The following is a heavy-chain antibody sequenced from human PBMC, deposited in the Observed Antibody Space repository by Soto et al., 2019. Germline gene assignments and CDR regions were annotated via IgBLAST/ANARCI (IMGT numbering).Heavy chain of an antibody. V-gene: IGHV3-15*01. CDR2: IISKSDGGST. CDR1: GFTFSNAW. Sequence: EVPLVESGGGLVKPGESLRLSCAASGFTFSNAWMSWVRQAPGKGLEWVGRIISKSDGGSTDYTAPVKGRFTISRDDSKNTLFLQMNSLKTEDTAVYYCATPRATGIFDSWGQGTLVTVSS. CDR3: ATPRATGIFDS. J-gene: IGHJ4*02. D-gene: IGHD1-1*01.